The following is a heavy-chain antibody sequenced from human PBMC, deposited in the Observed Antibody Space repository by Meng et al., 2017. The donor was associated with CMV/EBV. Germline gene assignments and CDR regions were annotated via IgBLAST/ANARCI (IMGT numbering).Heavy chain of an antibody. CDR2: ISSSSSYI. J-gene: IGHJ6*02. D-gene: IGHD3-10*01. Sequence: GESLKISCAASGFTFSSYSMNWVRQAPGKGLEWVSSISSSSSYIYYADSVKGRFTISRDNAKNSLYLQMNRLRAEDTAVYYCARDAPGSGSYYIPALSRNYGMDVWGQGTTVTVSS. V-gene: IGHV3-21*01. CDR1: GFTFSSYS. CDR3: ARDAPGSGSYYIPALSRNYGMDV.